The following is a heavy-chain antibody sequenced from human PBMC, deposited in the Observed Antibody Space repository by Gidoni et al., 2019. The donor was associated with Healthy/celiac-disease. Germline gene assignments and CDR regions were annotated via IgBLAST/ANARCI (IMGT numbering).Heavy chain of an antibody. D-gene: IGHD3-3*01. CDR1: GGSISSDN. Sequence: QVQLQESGPGLGKASETLSVTCTVSGGSISSDNWSWTRQPPGKGLEGIGYIYYSGSTNYNPSLQSRVTLSVDTSKNQFSLKLSSVTAADTAVYYCARGADYDFWSGYDYYYYYYMDVWGKGTTVTVSS. J-gene: IGHJ6*03. CDR3: ARGADYDFWSGYDYYYYYYMDV. CDR2: IYYSGST. V-gene: IGHV4-59*01.